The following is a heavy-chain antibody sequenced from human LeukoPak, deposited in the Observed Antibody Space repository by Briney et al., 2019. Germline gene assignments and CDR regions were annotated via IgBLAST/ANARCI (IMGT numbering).Heavy chain of an antibody. V-gene: IGHV4-34*01. CDR3: ARGRGIRYTRRGTFDI. D-gene: IGHD3-16*02. J-gene: IGHJ3*02. Sequence: SETLSLTCAVYGGSFSDYYWSWIRQSPGKGLEWIGEINHSGSTNYNPSLKSRVTISVDTSKNQFSLGLRSVTAADTTVYYCARGRGIRYTRRGTFDIWGQGTMVTVSS. CDR2: INHSGST. CDR1: GGSFSDYY.